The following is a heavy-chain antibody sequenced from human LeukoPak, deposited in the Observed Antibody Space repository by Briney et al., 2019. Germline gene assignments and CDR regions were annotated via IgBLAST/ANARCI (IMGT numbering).Heavy chain of an antibody. CDR3: ARDRLQSIRPYAFDI. CDR2: IYYSGST. CDR1: GGSISSSNYY. Sequence: SETLSLTCTVSGGSISSSNYYWGWIRQPPGKGLEWIGSIYYSGSTYYNPSVRSRVTISVDTSKNQFSLKLSSVTAADTAVYYCARDRLQSIRPYAFDIWGQGTMVTVSS. J-gene: IGHJ3*02. D-gene: IGHD4-11*01. V-gene: IGHV4-39*07.